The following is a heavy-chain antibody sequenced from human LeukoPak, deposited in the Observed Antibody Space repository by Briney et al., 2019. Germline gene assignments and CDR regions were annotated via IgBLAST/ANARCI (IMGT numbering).Heavy chain of an antibody. Sequence: GGSLRLSCAASGFTFSSTWMSWVRQAPGKGLEWVANINQDGREKYYVDSVKGRFTISRDNARNSLYLQMDSLRAEDTAVYYCARDSPYGYSNDYWGQGTLVTVSS. J-gene: IGHJ4*02. CDR1: GFTFSSTW. CDR3: ARDSPYGYSNDY. V-gene: IGHV3-7*01. CDR2: INQDGREK. D-gene: IGHD5-18*01.